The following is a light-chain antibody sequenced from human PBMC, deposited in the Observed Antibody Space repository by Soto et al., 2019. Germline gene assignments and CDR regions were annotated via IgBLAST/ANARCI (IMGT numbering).Light chain of an antibody. J-gene: IGKJ5*01. CDR3: QQRSNWPIT. CDR2: DAS. Sequence: EIVLTQSPATLSLSPGERATLSCRASQSVSSYLAWYQQKPGQAPRLLIYDASNRATVIPARFSGSGSGTDFTLTISSLEPEYFAVYYCQQRSNWPITFGQGTRLEIK. CDR1: QSVSSY. V-gene: IGKV3-11*01.